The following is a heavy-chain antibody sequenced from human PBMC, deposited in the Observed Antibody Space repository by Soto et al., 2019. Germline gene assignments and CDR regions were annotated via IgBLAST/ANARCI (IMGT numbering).Heavy chain of an antibody. J-gene: IGHJ4*02. V-gene: IGHV3-30*18. CDR2: ISYDGSNK. CDR1: GFTFSSYG. Sequence: GGSLRLSCAASGFTFSSYGMHWVRQAPGKGLEWVAVISYDGSNKYYADSVKGRFTISRDNSKNTLYLQMNSLRAEDTAVYYCAKDQGSSWAEYYFDYWGQGTLVTVSS. D-gene: IGHD6-13*01. CDR3: AKDQGSSWAEYYFDY.